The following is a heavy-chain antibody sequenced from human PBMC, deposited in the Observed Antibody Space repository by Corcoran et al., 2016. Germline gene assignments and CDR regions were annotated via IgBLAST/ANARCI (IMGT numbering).Heavy chain of an antibody. CDR3: AGLDSAVISTPDY. V-gene: IGHV3-7*03. CDR2: IKQDGSEK. CDR1: GFSFSSHW. D-gene: IGHD5-18*01. Sequence: EVQLVESGGGLVQPGGSLRLSCAASGFSFSSHWMSWVRQAPGKGLEWVANIKQDGSEKYYVDSVKGRFTISRDNAKNSLYLKMNSLRAEDTAVYYCAGLDSAVISTPDYWGQGTLVTVSS. J-gene: IGHJ4*02.